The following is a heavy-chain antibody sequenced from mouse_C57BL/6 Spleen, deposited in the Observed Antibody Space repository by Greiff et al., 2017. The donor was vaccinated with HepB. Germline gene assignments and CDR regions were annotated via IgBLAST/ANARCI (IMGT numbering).Heavy chain of an antibody. Sequence: QVQLQQSGAELARPGASVKMSCKASGYTFTSYTMHWVKQRPGQGLEWIGYINPSSGYTKYNQKFKDKATLTADKSSSTAYMQLSSLTSEDSAVYYCARSLYDYDGGAWFADWGQGTLVTVSA. CDR2: INPSSGYT. CDR3: ARSLYDYDGGAWFAD. V-gene: IGHV1-4*01. D-gene: IGHD2-4*01. CDR1: GYTFTSYT. J-gene: IGHJ3*01.